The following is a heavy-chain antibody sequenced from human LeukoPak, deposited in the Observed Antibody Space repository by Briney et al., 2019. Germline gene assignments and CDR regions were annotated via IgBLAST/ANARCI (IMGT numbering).Heavy chain of an antibody. Sequence: GGSLRLSCAASGFTFSSYWMSWVRQAPGKGLEWVANIKQDGSEKYYVDSVKGRFTISRDNAKNSLYLQMNSLRAEDTAVYYCARERYSSSWLPSYYYYGMDVWGQGTTVTVSS. J-gene: IGHJ6*02. CDR1: GFTFSSYW. D-gene: IGHD6-13*01. CDR3: ARERYSSSWLPSYYYYGMDV. CDR2: IKQDGSEK. V-gene: IGHV3-7*01.